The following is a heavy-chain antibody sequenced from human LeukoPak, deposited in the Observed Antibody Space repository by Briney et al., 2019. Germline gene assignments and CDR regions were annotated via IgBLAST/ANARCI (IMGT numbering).Heavy chain of an antibody. J-gene: IGHJ5*02. CDR3: ARGPGDGGWFDP. D-gene: IGHD2-21*02. CDR2: IYYSGST. Sequence: SETLSLTCTVSGGSVSSGSYYWSWIRQPPGKGLEWIGYIYYSGSTNYNPSLKSRVTISVDTSKNQFSLKLSSVTAADTAVYYCARGPGDGGWFDPWGQGTLVTVSS. V-gene: IGHV4-61*01. CDR1: GGSVSSGSYY.